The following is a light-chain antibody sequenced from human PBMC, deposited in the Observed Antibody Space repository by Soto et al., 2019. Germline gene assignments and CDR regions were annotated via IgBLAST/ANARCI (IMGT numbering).Light chain of an antibody. J-gene: IGLJ2*01. CDR3: CSYTGSNTML. CDR2: DVS. CDR1: SSDIGRYDY. V-gene: IGLV2-14*03. Sequence: QSALTQPASVSGSPGQSITISCTGTSSDIGRYDYVSWYQHYPGKAPKLIIFDVSHRPSGFSNRFSGSKSGNTASLTISALQAEDEGTYYCCSYTGSNTMLFGGGTKVTVL.